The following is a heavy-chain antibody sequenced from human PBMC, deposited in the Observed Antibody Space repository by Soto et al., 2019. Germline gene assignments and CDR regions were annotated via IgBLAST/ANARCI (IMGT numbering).Heavy chain of an antibody. CDR2: IIPIFGTA. CDR1: GGTFSSYA. V-gene: IGHV1-69*05. J-gene: IGHJ6*02. CDR3: AEYNRNDVGAPRSMDV. D-gene: IGHD1-1*01. Sequence: QVQLVQSGAEVKKPGSSVKVSCKASGGTFSSYAISWVRQAPGQGLEWMGGIIPIFGTANYAQKFQGRVTINTDKSTSTAYMELSSLRSETTAVYYCAEYNRNDVGAPRSMDVWGQGTTVTVS.